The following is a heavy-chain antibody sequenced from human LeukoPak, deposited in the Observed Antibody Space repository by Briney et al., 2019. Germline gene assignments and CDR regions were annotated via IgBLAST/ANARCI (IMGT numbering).Heavy chain of an antibody. D-gene: IGHD3-16*02. CDR1: GGSFSGYY. J-gene: IGHJ5*02. Sequence: SETLSLTCAVYGGSFSGYYWGWIRQPPGKGLEWIGEINHSGSTNYNPSLKSRVTISVDTSKNQFSLKLSSVTAPDTAVYYCARYRSRTFGGVIATRNWFDPWGQGTLVTVSS. CDR2: INHSGST. V-gene: IGHV4-34*01. CDR3: ARYRSRTFGGVIATRNWFDP.